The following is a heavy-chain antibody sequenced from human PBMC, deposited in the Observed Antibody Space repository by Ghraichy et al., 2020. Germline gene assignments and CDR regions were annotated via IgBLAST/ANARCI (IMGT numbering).Heavy chain of an antibody. CDR3: ARGWVVDY. CDR1: GFTFSSYW. D-gene: IGHD1-26*01. J-gene: IGHJ4*02. CDR2: IKQDGSQK. Sequence: GGSLRLSCEASGFTFSSYWMTWVRQAPGKGLEWVANIKQDGSQKYYVDSVKGRFTISRDNAKNSLYLQMNSLRGEDTAVYYCARGWVVDYWGQGTLVTVSS. V-gene: IGHV3-7*01.